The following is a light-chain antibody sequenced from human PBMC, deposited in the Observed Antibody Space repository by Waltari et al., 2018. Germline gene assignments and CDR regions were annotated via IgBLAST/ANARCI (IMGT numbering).Light chain of an antibody. J-gene: IGLJ2*01. V-gene: IGLV3-19*01. CDR1: SPRTST. CDR2: AKN. Sequence: SSELSPDPAVSVALGQTVRIARPGDSPRTSTVRRFHQKPGQAPALVIYAKNNRPSGIPDRFSASSSGSTASLTVIGTQAEDEADYYCHSRDSSGDVLIGGGTKLTVV. CDR3: HSRDSSGDVL.